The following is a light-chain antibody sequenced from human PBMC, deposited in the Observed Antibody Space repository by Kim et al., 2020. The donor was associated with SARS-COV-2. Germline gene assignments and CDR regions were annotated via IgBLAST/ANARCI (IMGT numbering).Light chain of an antibody. J-gene: IGLJ3*02. V-gene: IGLV3-1*01. Sequence: VYPGKTASRTCSGDKLGDKYACWYQQKPGQAPVLVIYQDSKRPSGIPERFSGSNSGNTATLTISGTQAMDEADYYCQAWDSSTHWVFGGGTQLTVL. CDR2: QDS. CDR1: KLGDKY. CDR3: QAWDSSTHWV.